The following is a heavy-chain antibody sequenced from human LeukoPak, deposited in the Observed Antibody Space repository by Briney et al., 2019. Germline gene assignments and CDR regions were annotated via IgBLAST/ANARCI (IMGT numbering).Heavy chain of an antibody. D-gene: IGHD6-13*01. J-gene: IGHJ4*02. V-gene: IGHV4-59*08. CDR2: IYHSGST. Sequence: SETLSLTCTVSGGSISSYYWSWIRQPPGKGLEWIGYIYHSGSTNYKPSLKSRFTISVDTSKNQFSLKLSSVTASDTAVYYCARHIAAPDYWGQGTLVTVSS. CDR3: ARHIAAPDY. CDR1: GGSISSYY.